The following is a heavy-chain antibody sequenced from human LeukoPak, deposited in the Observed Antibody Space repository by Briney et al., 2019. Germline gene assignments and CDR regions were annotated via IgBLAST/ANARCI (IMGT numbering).Heavy chain of an antibody. D-gene: IGHD2-15*01. CDR3: AKGRSVVVVVASDY. CDR1: GFTFSSYA. Sequence: GGSLRLSCAASGFTFSSYAMSWVRQAPGKGLGWVSAISGSGGSTYYADSVKGRFTISRDNSKNTLYLQMNSLRAEDTAVYYCAKGRSVVVVVASDYWGQGTLVTVSS. J-gene: IGHJ4*02. CDR2: ISGSGGST. V-gene: IGHV3-23*01.